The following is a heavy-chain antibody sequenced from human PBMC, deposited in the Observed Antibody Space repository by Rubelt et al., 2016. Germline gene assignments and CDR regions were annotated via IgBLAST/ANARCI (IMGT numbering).Heavy chain of an antibody. CDR3: AKVLSNWYDFDY. CDR1: GGTFGSYA. J-gene: IGHJ4*02. V-gene: IGHV1-69*01. CDR2: IITIFGTA. Sequence: QVQLVQSGAEVKKPGSSVKVSCKASGGTFGSYAISWVRQAPGQGLEWMGGIITIFGTANYAQKFQGRVTLTADESTSTAYMELSSLRSEDTAVYYCAKVLSNWYDFDYWGQGTLVTVSS. D-gene: IGHD6-13*01.